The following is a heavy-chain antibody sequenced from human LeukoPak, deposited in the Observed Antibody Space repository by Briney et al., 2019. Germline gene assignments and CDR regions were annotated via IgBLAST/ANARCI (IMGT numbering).Heavy chain of an antibody. CDR2: ISNDGSNE. D-gene: IGHD6-13*01. V-gene: IGHV3-30*03. Sequence: PGGSLRLSCAASGFTFSSYGMHWVRQAPGKGLEWVAVISNDGSNEFYADSVKGRFTISRDTSKNTLYLQMNSLGTEDTAVYYCARDYSIRPAAGSLYNWFTPWGQGTLVTVSS. CDR3: ARDYSIRPAAGSLYNWFTP. J-gene: IGHJ5*02. CDR1: GFTFSSYG.